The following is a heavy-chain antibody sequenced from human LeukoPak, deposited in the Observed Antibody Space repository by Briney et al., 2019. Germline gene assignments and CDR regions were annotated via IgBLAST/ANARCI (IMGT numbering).Heavy chain of an antibody. V-gene: IGHV4-59*08. D-gene: IGHD6-19*01. CDR2: IYNGRST. CDR1: GASTSSSY. Sequence: PAETLSLTCSASGASTSSSYWSWIRQSPGRTLEWIGHIYNGRSTKYNPSLTSRVTISVDTSKNKFSLRMTSVTAADTAIYYCAQTTGWPGFDFWGPGALVTVSS. CDR3: AQTTGWPGFDF. J-gene: IGHJ4*02.